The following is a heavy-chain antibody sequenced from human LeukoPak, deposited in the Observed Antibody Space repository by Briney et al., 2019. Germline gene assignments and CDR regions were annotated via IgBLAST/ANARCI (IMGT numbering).Heavy chain of an antibody. V-gene: IGHV4-4*07. CDR3: ARGITLSGSYP. J-gene: IGHJ5*02. D-gene: IGHD1-26*01. CDR1: VGSISTYY. CDR2: VHKSGST. Sequence: SETLSLTCTVSVGSISTYYWSWLRQPAGKGLEWIGRVHKSGSTDYNPSLKSRVIMSLDTSKNQFSLKLTSVTAADTAVYYCARGITLSGSYPWGQGTLVTVSS.